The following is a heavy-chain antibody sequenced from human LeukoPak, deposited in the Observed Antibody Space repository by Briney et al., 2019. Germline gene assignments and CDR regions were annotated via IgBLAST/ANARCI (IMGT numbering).Heavy chain of an antibody. Sequence: GGSLRLSCAASGFTFSSYSMNWVRQAPGKGLEWVSYISSSSGTIYYADSVKGRFTISRDNAKNSLYLQMNSLRAEDTAVYYCARTFGVVQVFDYWGQGTLVTVSS. CDR1: GFTFSSYS. J-gene: IGHJ4*02. CDR2: ISSSSGTI. D-gene: IGHD3-3*01. V-gene: IGHV3-48*01. CDR3: ARTFGVVQVFDY.